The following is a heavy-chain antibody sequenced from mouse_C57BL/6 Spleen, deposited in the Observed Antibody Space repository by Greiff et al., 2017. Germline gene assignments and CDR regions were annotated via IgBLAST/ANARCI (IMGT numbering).Heavy chain of an antibody. J-gene: IGHJ2*01. V-gene: IGHV5-4*03. CDR2: ISDGGSYT. CDR1: GFTFTSYA. CDR3: AGGGLGEYYFDY. D-gene: IGHD3-3*01. Sequence: EVKLQESGGGLVKPGGSLKLSCAASGFTFTSYAMSWVRQTPEKGLEWVATISDGGSYTYYPDNVKGRFTISRDNAKNNLYLQRSHLKSEDTAMYDCAGGGLGEYYFDYWGQGTTLTVSS.